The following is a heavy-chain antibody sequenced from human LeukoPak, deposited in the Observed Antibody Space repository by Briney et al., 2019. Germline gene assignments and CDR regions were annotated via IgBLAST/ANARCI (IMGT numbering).Heavy chain of an antibody. CDR1: GFTFSNYG. Sequence: GGSLRLSCAASGFTFSNYGMSWVRQAPGKGLDWVSGISASGGGTYYADSVKGRFTISRDNSKNTLYLQMNSLRAEDTALYYYAKPSSSWSPVTGWGQGTLVTVSS. CDR2: ISASGGGT. D-gene: IGHD6-13*01. J-gene: IGHJ4*02. CDR3: AKPSSSWSPVTG. V-gene: IGHV3-23*01.